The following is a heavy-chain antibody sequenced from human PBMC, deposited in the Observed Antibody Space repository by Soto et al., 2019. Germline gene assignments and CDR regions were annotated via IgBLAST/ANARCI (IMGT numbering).Heavy chain of an antibody. Sequence: GGSLRLSCEASGFIFSTYSMTWVRQVPGKGLEWVAAVSPSGDSTYYADSLKGRLTISRDNSKNTVFLQMNSLSADDTGLYYCVKEPDVRC. CDR2: VSPSGDST. CDR1: GFIFSTYS. J-gene: IGHJ6*02. V-gene: IGHV3-23*01. CDR3: VKEPDV.